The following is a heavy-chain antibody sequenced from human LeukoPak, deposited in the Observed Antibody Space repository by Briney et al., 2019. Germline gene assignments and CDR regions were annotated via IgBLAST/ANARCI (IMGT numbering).Heavy chain of an antibody. V-gene: IGHV4-34*01. CDR3: ARGSPDSSGYLAFDI. D-gene: IGHD3-22*01. J-gene: IGHJ3*02. Sequence: KSSETLSLTCTVSGDSISSYYWSWIRQPPGKGLEWIGEINHSGSTNYNPSLKSRVTISVDTSKNRFSLKLSSVTAADTAVYYCARGSPDSSGYLAFDIWGQGTMVTVSS. CDR2: INHSGST. CDR1: GDSISSYY.